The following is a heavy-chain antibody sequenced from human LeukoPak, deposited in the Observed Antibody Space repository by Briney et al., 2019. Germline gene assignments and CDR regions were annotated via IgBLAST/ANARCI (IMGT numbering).Heavy chain of an antibody. J-gene: IGHJ2*01. CDR1: GFPFSAYD. CDR2: FGSAGDT. V-gene: IGHV3-13*01. Sequence: GGSLRLSCATSGFPFSAYDMHWVRQAPGKGLEWVSAFGSAGDTYYPGAVKGRFSISRDYAQNCLYLQMNRLRGGDTAVYFCVRGALPGDNWYFDLWGRGTLVTVSS. CDR3: VRGALPGDNWYFDL.